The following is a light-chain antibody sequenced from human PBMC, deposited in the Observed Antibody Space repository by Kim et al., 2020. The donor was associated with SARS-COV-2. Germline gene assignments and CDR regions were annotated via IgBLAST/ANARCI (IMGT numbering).Light chain of an antibody. CDR1: SSNMGSNT. CDR2: SNN. CDR3: AAWDDSLNGSYV. J-gene: IGLJ1*01. V-gene: IGLV1-44*01. Sequence: QSVLSQPPSVSGTPGQTVTISCSGSSSNMGSNTVHWYQQLPGTAPKLLIYSNNQRPSGVPDRFSGSKSGTSASLAISGLQSEDEADYYCAAWDDSLNGSYVFGTGTKVTVL.